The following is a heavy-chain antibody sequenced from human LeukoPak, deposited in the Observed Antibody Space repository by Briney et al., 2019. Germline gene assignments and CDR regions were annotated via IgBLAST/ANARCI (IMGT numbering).Heavy chain of an antibody. V-gene: IGHV4-34*01. J-gene: IGHJ4*02. CDR3: ARDPSFSGGKLDF. D-gene: IGHD3-10*01. CDR2: INHSGST. Sequence: SETLSLTCAVYGGSFSGYYWSWIRQPPGKGLEWIGEINHSGSTNYNPSLKSRVTISVDMSKNQVSLKLTSVTAADTAVYYCARDPSFSGGKLDFWGQGALVTVSS. CDR1: GGSFSGYY.